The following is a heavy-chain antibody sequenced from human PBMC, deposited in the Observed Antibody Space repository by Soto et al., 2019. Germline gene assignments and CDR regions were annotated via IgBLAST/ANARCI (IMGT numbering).Heavy chain of an antibody. CDR1: GGTVNTYA. V-gene: IGHV1-69*19. D-gene: IGHD3-10*01. CDR2: ISPMFGAA. J-gene: IGHJ4*02. CDR3: AREVQVHTPAFVY. Sequence: QVQLVQSGAEMKKPGSSVKVSCQSSGGTVNTYAMNWVRQAPGQGPEWMGDISPMFGAANYAPKVQGRVNITADESTGTSYMQLSSLTSEDTALYFCAREVQVHTPAFVYWGQGTLVTVSS.